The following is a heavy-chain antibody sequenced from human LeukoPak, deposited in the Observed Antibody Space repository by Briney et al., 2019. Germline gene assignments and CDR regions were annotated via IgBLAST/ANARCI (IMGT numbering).Heavy chain of an antibody. CDR3: ARRRRLSEVERQHYFGF. J-gene: IGHJ4*02. Sequence: ASVKVSCKASGYTFTSYYMHWVRQAPGQGLEWMGIINPSGGSTNYAQKFQGWVTMTRDTSISTAYMELSRLRSDDTAVYYCARRRRLSEVERQHYFGFWGQGALVTVSS. V-gene: IGHV1-2*04. CDR1: GYTFTSYY. D-gene: IGHD1-1*01. CDR2: INPSGGST.